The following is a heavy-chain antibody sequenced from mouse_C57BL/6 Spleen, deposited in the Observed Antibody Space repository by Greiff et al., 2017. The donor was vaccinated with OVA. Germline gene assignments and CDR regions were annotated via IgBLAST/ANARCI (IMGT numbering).Heavy chain of an antibody. Sequence: VQLQQSGAELVRPGASVTLSCKASGYTFTDYEMHWVKQTPVHGLEWIGAIDPETGGTAYNQKFKGKAILTADKSSSTAYMELRSLTSEDSAVYYCTRRRSFYWYFDVWGTGTTVTVSS. CDR1: GYTFTDYE. J-gene: IGHJ1*03. V-gene: IGHV1-15*01. CDR3: TRRRSFYWYFDV. CDR2: IDPETGGT.